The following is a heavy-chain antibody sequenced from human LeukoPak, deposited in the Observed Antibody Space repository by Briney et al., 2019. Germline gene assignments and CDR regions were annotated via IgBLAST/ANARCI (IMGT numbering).Heavy chain of an antibody. CDR3: AKAASMTVVVTPDY. D-gene: IGHD3-22*01. CDR2: LSSSSSAI. V-gene: IGHV3-48*01. J-gene: IGHJ4*02. Sequence: GGSLRLSCAPSGFSFRIDSINWVRHAPGKGLGYLSYLSSSSSAIYYADSVKGRFTISRDNSKNTLYLQMNSLRAEDTAVYYCAKAASMTVVVTPDYWGQRTLVTVSS. CDR1: GFSFRIDS.